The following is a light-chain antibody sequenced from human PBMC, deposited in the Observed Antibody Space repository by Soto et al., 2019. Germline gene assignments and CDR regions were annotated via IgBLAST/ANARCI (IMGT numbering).Light chain of an antibody. J-gene: IGKJ3*01. CDR3: QQRNFWPLS. CDR1: QSIGSY. V-gene: IGKV3-11*01. CDR2: DAS. Sequence: NVLTQSPAILSLSPGDRATLSCRASQSIGSYLAWYQQKPGQAPRLLIYDASNRATGIPARFSGSGSETEFTLTIDSLEPEDSAVYYCQQRNFWPLSFGPGTRLEIK.